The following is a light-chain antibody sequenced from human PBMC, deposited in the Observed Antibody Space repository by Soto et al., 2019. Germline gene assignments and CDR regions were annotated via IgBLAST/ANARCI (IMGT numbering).Light chain of an antibody. Sequence: DLHMTKYPSPRSESVCDSVTITCQASHDITNFLNWYQQKPGKAPELLIYQASILEPGVPSRFSGSGSGTEFTLTISSLQPDDFATYYCHQYSRYSALGQGTKVDIK. CDR3: HQYSRYSA. V-gene: IGKV1-5*03. CDR1: HDITNF. J-gene: IGKJ2*01. CDR2: QAS.